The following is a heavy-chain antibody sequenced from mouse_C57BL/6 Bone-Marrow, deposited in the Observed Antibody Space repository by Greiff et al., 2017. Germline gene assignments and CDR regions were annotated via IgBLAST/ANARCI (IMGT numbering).Heavy chain of an antibody. D-gene: IGHD1-1*01. J-gene: IGHJ2*01. CDR2: IDPENGDT. CDR1: GFNIKDDY. Sequence: EVQLQQSGAELVRPGASVKLSCTASGFNIKDDYMHWVKQRPEQGLEWIGWIDPENGDTEYATKFQGKATITADTSSNTAYLQLSSLTSEDTAVYYGTTDIHPYYYDSAYWGQGTTLTVSS. CDR3: TTDIHPYYYDSAY. V-gene: IGHV14-4*01.